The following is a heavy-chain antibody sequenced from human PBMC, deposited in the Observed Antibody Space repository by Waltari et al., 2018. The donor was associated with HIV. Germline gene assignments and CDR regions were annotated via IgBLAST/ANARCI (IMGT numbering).Heavy chain of an antibody. CDR2: IKKDGSEK. D-gene: IGHD3-10*01. CDR1: GFTFSSYW. V-gene: IGHV3-7*04. CDR3: ARGRFYGSGSKVN. Sequence: EVQLVESGGGLVQPGGSLRLSCAASGFTFSSYWMSWVRQAPGKGLEWVANIKKDGSEKYYVDSVNGRFTISRDNAENSLYLQMNSLRAEDTAVYYCARGRFYGSGSKVNWGQGTLVTVSS. J-gene: IGHJ4*02.